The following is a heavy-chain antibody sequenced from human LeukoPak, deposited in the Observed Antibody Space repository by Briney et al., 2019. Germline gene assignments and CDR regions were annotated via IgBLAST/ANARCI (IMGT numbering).Heavy chain of an antibody. V-gene: IGHV3-74*01. CDR3: ARGGYGAYMG. J-gene: IGHJ4*02. D-gene: IGHD4-17*01. Sequence: GGSLRLSCAASGFTFSSYAMHWVRQAPGKGLVWVSGIKSDGAGTGYVDSVKGRFTISRDNAKNTLDLQMNSLRAEDTAVYYCARGGYGAYMGWGQGMLVTVSS. CDR2: IKSDGAGT. CDR1: GFTFSSYA.